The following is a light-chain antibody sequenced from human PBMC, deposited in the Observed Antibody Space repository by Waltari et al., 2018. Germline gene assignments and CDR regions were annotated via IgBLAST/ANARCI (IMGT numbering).Light chain of an antibody. CDR1: PSVSSN. Sequence: EMVMTQSPATLSVSPGERATLSCRASPSVSSNLAWYQQKPGQAPRLPIYGASTRATGIPARFSGSGSGTEFTLTISSMQSEDFAVYYCQQYNNWPPWTFGQGTKVEIK. CDR2: GAS. J-gene: IGKJ1*01. V-gene: IGKV3-15*01. CDR3: QQYNNWPPWT.